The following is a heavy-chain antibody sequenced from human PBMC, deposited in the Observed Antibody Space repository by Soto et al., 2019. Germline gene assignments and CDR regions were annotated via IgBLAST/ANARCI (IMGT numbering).Heavy chain of an antibody. Sequence: ASVKVSCKASGYTFSTYSMHWVRQATGHSLEWMGWINGATGQTRSSQRFQDRVTITRDTSASTAYMELSGLRSGDTAVYYCARGKGMDENYYHYGMDIRGQGTTVTVSS. D-gene: IGHD1-7*01. J-gene: IGHJ6*02. CDR1: GYTFSTYS. CDR3: ARGKGMDENYYHYGMDI. CDR2: INGATGQT. V-gene: IGHV1-3*01.